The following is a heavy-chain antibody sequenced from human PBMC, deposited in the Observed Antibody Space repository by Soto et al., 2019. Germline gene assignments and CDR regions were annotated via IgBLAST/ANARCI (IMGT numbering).Heavy chain of an antibody. D-gene: IGHD6-13*01. Sequence: GGSLRLSCAASGFTFSSYAMSWVRQAPGKGLEWVSAISGSGGSTYYADSVKGRFTISRDNSKNTLYLQMNSLRAEDTAVYYCYRRWQQLLSYDYYGMDVWGQGTTVTVSS. J-gene: IGHJ6*02. V-gene: IGHV3-23*01. CDR1: GFTFSSYA. CDR2: ISGSGGST. CDR3: YRRWQQLLSYDYYGMDV.